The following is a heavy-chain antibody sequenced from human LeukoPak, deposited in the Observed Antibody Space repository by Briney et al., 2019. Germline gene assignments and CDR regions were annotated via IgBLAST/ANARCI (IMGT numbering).Heavy chain of an antibody. CDR3: ARERGGNNYGYVFDY. CDR1: GDSVSSNSVA. Sequence: QTLSLTCAISGDSVSSNSVAWNWIRQSPSRGLEWLGRIYYRSKWYNDYAVSVESRITINPDTTKNRFSLQLNSVTPEDTAVYYCARERGGNNYGYVFDYWGQGTLVTVSS. J-gene: IGHJ4*02. CDR2: IYYRSKWYN. D-gene: IGHD5-18*01. V-gene: IGHV6-1*01.